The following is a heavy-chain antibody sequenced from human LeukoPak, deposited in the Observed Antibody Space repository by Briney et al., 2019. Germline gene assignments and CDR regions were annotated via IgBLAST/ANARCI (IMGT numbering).Heavy chain of an antibody. CDR3: ARGPFYLRETNSFDP. CDR1: GYTCTGYY. V-gene: IGHV1-2*02. D-gene: IGHD3-3*01. Sequence: GASVKVSCKASGYTCTGYYMHWVRQAPGQGLEWMGWINPNSGGTNYAQKFQGRVTMTWDTSISTAYMELSRLRSDDTAVYYCARGPFYLRETNSFDPWGQGTLVTVSS. J-gene: IGHJ5*02. CDR2: INPNSGGT.